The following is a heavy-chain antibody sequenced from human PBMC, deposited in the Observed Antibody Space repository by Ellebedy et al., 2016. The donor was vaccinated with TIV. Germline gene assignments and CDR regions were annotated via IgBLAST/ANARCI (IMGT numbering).Heavy chain of an antibody. CDR1: GYTFTNYY. J-gene: IGHJ4*02. Sequence: ASVKVSCXASGYTFTNYYMHWVRQAPGQGLEWMGIINPSAGGTNYAQKFQGRVTMTRDTSISTAYMELSRLRSDDTAVYYCAKDLGYGGNLPFDYWGQGTLVTVSS. D-gene: IGHD4-23*01. V-gene: IGHV1-2*02. CDR3: AKDLGYGGNLPFDY. CDR2: INPSAGGT.